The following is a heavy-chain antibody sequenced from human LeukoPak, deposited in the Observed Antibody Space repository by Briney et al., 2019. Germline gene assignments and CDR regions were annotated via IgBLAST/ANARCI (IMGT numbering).Heavy chain of an antibody. J-gene: IGHJ4*02. CDR2: IYYSGST. CDR1: GGSISSSSYY. Sequence: SETLSLTCTVSGGSISSSSYYWGWIRQPPGKGLEWIGSIYYSGSTYYNPSPKSRVTISVDTSKSQFSLKLSSVTAADTAVYYCARDYYGSGISPYFDYWGQGTLVTVSS. D-gene: IGHD3-10*01. CDR3: ARDYYGSGISPYFDY. V-gene: IGHV4-39*02.